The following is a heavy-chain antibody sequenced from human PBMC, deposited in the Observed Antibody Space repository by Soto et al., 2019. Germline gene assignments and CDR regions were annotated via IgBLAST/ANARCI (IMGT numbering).Heavy chain of an antibody. CDR1: GGSISSGGYS. Sequence: SETLSLTCAVSGGSISSGGYSWSWIRQPPGKGLEWIGYIYHSGSTYYNPSLKSRVTISVDRSKNQFSLKLSSVTAADTDVYYCDRGEGGFCSGGRCYPPGYWFDPWGQGNLVTVSS. J-gene: IGHJ5*02. CDR3: DRGEGGFCSGGRCYPPGYWFDP. CDR2: IYHSGST. V-gene: IGHV4-30-2*01. D-gene: IGHD2-15*01.